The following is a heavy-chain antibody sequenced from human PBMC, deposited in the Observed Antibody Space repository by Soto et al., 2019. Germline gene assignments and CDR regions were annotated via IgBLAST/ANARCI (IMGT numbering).Heavy chain of an antibody. CDR2: IRGFSPYT. CDR3: SRSLNS. J-gene: IGHJ4*02. Sequence: GGSLRLSCVASGFTFRTYTMNWVRQAPGKGLEWVSGIRGFSPYTFYAESVKGRFTISRDNAKNSLYLRMSSLIAEDSALYYCSRSLNSWGQGTLVTVSS. V-gene: IGHV3-21*06. CDR1: GFTFRTYT.